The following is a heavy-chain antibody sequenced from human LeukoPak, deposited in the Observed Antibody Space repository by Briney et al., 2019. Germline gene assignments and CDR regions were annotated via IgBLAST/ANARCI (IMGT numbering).Heavy chain of an antibody. CDR2: IYYSGST. CDR3: AREIRLDYYDSSGYYYRDAFDI. J-gene: IGHJ3*02. V-gene: IGHV4-59*01. D-gene: IGHD3-22*01. Sequence: KPSETLSLTCTVSGGSISSYYWSWIRQPPGKGLEWIGYIYYSGSTNYNPSLKGRVTISVDTSKNQFSLKLSSVTAADMAVYYCAREIRLDYYDSSGYYYRDAFDIWGQGTMVTVSS. CDR1: GGSISSYY.